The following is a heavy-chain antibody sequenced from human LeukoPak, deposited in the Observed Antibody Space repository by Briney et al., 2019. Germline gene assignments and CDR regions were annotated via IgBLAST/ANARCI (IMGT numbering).Heavy chain of an antibody. J-gene: IGHJ5*02. D-gene: IGHD5-18*01. CDR3: ARVRSSGYTYGYLLSGPRFWFDP. CDR1: GYSFNTYG. CDR2: ISGDTGKT. Sequence: GASVKVSCKTSGYSFNTYGISWVRQSPGQGLEWMGWISGDTGKTKYAQKFEGRVIMTTDTSTSTVFMELMSLTSDDTAVYYCARVRSSGYTYGYLLSGPRFWFDPWGQGPLVPVSS. V-gene: IGHV1-18*01.